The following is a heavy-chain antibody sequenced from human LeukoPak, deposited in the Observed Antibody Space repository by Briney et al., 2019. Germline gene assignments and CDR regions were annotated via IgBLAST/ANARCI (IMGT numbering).Heavy chain of an antibody. Sequence: SETLSLTCTVSGGSISSYYWSWIRQPAGKGLEWIGRIYTTGSTNYNPSLKSRVTMSVDTSKIQFSLKLSSVTAADTALYYCARDPIHSVAGTGDYWGQGTLVTVSS. CDR2: IYTTGST. D-gene: IGHD6-19*01. V-gene: IGHV4-4*07. CDR3: ARDPIHSVAGTGDY. CDR1: GGSISSYY. J-gene: IGHJ4*02.